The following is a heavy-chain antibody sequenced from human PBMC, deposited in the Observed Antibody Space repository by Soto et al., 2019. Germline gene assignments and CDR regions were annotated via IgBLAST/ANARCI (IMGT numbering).Heavy chain of an antibody. Sequence: EVQLLESGGGLVQPGGSLRLSCAASGFTFSSYAMTWVRQAPGKGLEWVSGISGSGATTSYADSVKGRFTVSRDNSKNTLYLQMNSLRVEDTAVYHRAKLRYFDWSAYNWFEYWGQGTPVIVSS. CDR1: GFTFSSYA. V-gene: IGHV3-23*01. D-gene: IGHD3-9*01. CDR2: ISGSGATT. CDR3: AKLRYFDWSAYNWFEY. J-gene: IGHJ5*01.